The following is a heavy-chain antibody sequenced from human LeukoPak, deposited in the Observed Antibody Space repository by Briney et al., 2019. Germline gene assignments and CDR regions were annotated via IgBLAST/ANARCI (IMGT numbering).Heavy chain of an antibody. Sequence: ETLSLTCTVSGGSISSYYWSWIRQPPGKGLEGIGYIYYSGSTNYNPSLTSRGNISVDTTKKKFSLKLSSVTAADTAVYYCARVFPPLSSGYYHVGARAYYYMDVWGKGTTVTVSS. CDR3: ARVFPPLSSGYYHVGARAYYYMDV. CDR1: GGSISSYY. V-gene: IGHV4-59*01. D-gene: IGHD3-22*01. J-gene: IGHJ6*03. CDR2: IYYSGST.